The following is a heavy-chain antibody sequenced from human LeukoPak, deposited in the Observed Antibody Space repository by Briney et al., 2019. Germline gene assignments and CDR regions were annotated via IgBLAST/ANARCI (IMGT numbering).Heavy chain of an antibody. Sequence: ASVKVSCKASGYTFTGYYMHWVRQAPGQGLEWMGWINPNSGGTNYAQKFQGRVTMTRDTSISTAYMELSRLRYGDTAVYYCARDVSDYDFWSGYDRPDWFDPWGQGTLVTVSS. CDR2: INPNSGGT. V-gene: IGHV1-2*02. CDR3: ARDVSDYDFWSGYDRPDWFDP. D-gene: IGHD3-3*01. CDR1: GYTFTGYY. J-gene: IGHJ5*02.